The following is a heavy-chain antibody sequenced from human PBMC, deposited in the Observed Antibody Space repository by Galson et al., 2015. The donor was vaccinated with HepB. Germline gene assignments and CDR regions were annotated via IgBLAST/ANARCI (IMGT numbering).Heavy chain of an antibody. CDR1: GFTFSSYG. D-gene: IGHD1-26*01. CDR2: ISYDGSNK. J-gene: IGHJ4*02. V-gene: IGHV3-30*18. CDR3: AKGELLPL. Sequence: SLRLSCAASGFTFSSYGMHWVRQAPGKGLEWVAVISYDGSNKYYADSVKGRFTISRDNSKNTLYLQMNSLRAEGTAVYYCAKGELLPLWGQGTLVTVSS.